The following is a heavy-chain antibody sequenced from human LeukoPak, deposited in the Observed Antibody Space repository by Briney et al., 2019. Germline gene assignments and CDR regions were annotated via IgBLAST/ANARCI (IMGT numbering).Heavy chain of an antibody. J-gene: IGHJ4*02. CDR3: ARWNWDYGDYSPNFDL. V-gene: IGHV4-59*01. Sequence: PPETLSLTPTVSGGSIRTSYRNSIRQPPRKRRWWSAHIHKSESSKYNPSLKSRVALSLEISKSKFSLKLNSVPAADTAVYYCARWNWDYGDYSPNFDLWGQGILVTVSS. CDR2: IHKSESS. CDR1: GGSIRTSY. D-gene: IGHD4-17*01.